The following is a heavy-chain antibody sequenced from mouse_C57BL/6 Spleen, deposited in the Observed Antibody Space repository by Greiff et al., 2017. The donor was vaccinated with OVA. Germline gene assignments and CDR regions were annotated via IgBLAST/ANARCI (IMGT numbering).Heavy chain of an antibody. CDR1: GYTFTSYW. J-gene: IGHJ2*01. D-gene: IGHD4-1*02. CDR3: ASPTGLFDY. V-gene: IGHV1-59*01. CDR2: IDPSDSYT. Sequence: VKLQQPGAELVRPGTSVKLSCKASGYTFTSYWMHWVKQRPGQGLEWIGVIDPSDSYTNYNQKFKGKATLTVDTSSSTAYMQLSSLTSEDSAVYYCASPTGLFDYWGQGTTLTVSS.